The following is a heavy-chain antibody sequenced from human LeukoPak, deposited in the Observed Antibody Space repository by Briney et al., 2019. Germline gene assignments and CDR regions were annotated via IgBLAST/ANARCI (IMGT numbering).Heavy chain of an antibody. V-gene: IGHV3-21*01. CDR2: ISSSSSYI. J-gene: IGHJ4*02. Sequence: PRGSLRLSCAASGFTFSSYSMNWVRQAPGKGLEWVSSISSSSSYIYYADSVKGRFTISRDNAKNSLYLQMNSLRAEDTAVYYCAREGGLQLWGFGYWGRGTLVTVSS. CDR3: AREGGLQLWGFGY. CDR1: GFTFSSYS. D-gene: IGHD5-18*01.